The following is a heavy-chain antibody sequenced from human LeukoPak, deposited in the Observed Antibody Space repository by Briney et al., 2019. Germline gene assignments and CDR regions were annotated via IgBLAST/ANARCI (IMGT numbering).Heavy chain of an antibody. J-gene: IGHJ6*03. V-gene: IGHV5-51*01. Sequence: GESLKISCKGSGYSFTSYWSGWVRQMPGKGLEWMGIIYPGDSDTRYSPSFQGQVTISADKSISTAYLQWSSLKASDTAMYYCARLPPFGVGDYYNYMDVWGKGTTVTVSS. CDR3: ARLPPFGVGDYYNYMDV. CDR2: IYPGDSDT. CDR1: GYSFTSYW. D-gene: IGHD3-3*01.